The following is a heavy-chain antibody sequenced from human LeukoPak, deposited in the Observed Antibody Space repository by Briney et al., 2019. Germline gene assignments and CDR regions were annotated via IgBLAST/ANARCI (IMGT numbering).Heavy chain of an antibody. CDR1: GFTFSSYA. CDR2: ISSNGGST. Sequence: GGSLRLFCAASGFTFSSYAMHWVRQAPGKGLEYVSAISSNGGSTYYANSVKGRFTISRDNSKNTLYLQMGSLRAEDMAVYYCAKEGDSGNYGLLKDWGQGTLVTVSS. J-gene: IGHJ4*02. V-gene: IGHV3-64*01. CDR3: AKEGDSGNYGLLKD. D-gene: IGHD1-26*01.